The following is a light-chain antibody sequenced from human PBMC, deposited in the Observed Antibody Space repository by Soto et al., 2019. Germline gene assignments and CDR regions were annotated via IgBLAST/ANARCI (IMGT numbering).Light chain of an antibody. CDR1: QSISSW. J-gene: IGKJ2*01. V-gene: IGKV1-5*03. Sequence: DIQMTQSPSTLSASIGDRVTITCRASQSISSWLAWYQQKPGKAPKLLMYKASTLLSGVPSRFRGSGSGTEFTLTISGLQPDDFATYYCQHYNGYPYTFGQGTKLEI. CDR3: QHYNGYPYT. CDR2: KAS.